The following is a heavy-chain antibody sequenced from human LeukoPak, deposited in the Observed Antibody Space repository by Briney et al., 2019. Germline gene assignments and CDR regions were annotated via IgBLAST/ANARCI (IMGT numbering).Heavy chain of an antibody. CDR3: ARRKDFGDYDGAFDI. V-gene: IGHV4-59*01. D-gene: IGHD4-17*01. J-gene: IGHJ3*02. CDR2: IYYSGST. CDR1: GGSFSGYY. Sequence: SETLSLTCAVYGGSFSGYYWSWIRQPPGKGLEWIGYIYYSGSTNYNPSLKSRVTISVDTSKNQFSLKLSSVTAADTAVYYCARRKDFGDYDGAFDIWGQGTMVTVSS.